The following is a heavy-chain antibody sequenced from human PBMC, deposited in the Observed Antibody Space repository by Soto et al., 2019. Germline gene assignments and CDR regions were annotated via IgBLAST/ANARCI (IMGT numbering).Heavy chain of an antibody. CDR2: ISSSSSYI. CDR1: GFTFSSYS. V-gene: IGHV3-21*01. D-gene: IGHD6-13*01. Sequence: EVQLVASGGGLVKPGGSLRLSCAASGFTFSSYSMNWVRQAPGKGLEWVSSISSSSSYIYYADSVKGRFTISRDNAKNSLYLQMNSLRAEDTAVYYCARGYSSSNGMDVWGQGTTVTVSS. J-gene: IGHJ6*02. CDR3: ARGYSSSNGMDV.